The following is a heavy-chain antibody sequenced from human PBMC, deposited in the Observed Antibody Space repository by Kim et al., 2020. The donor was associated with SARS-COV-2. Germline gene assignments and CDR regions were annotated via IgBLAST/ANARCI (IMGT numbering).Heavy chain of an antibody. CDR2: INSDGTTT. Sequence: GGSLRLSCAASGFTFSSTWMHWVRQAPGGGLVWVSRINSDGTTTNYADSVKGRFSISRDNAKNTLYLQMTSLRAEDTAIYYCARPLYVYVWGTYWGQGTLVTVSS. CDR1: GFTFSSTW. CDR3: ARPLYVYVWGTY. J-gene: IGHJ4*02. D-gene: IGHD3-16*01. V-gene: IGHV3-74*01.